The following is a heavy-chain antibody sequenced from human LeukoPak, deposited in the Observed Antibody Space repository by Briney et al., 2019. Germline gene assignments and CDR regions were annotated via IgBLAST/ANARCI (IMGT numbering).Heavy chain of an antibody. CDR3: AKEGSCYYLTHYYYYMDV. D-gene: IGHD3-3*01. CDR2: ISGSGGST. J-gene: IGHJ6*03. CDR1: GFTFSSYA. Sequence: GGSLRLSCAASGFTFSSYAMSWVRQAPGKGLEWVSAISGSGGSTYYADSVKGRFTISRDNSKNTLYLQMNSLRAEDTAVYYCAKEGSCYYLTHYYYYMDVWGKGTTVTVSS. V-gene: IGHV3-23*01.